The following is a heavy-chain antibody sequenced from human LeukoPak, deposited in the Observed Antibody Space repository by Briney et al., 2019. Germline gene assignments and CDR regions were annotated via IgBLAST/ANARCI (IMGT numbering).Heavy chain of an antibody. CDR1: GFTFSSEG. Sequence: GGSLRRACAASGFTFSSEGMHWVRQAPGKGLEWVAVIWYDGGNKYYADSVKGRSTISRDNSKNTLYLQMNSLRAEDTAVYYCAKGSEYSSSVFDYWGQGTLVTVSS. CDR2: IWYDGGNK. V-gene: IGHV3-33*06. D-gene: IGHD6-6*01. J-gene: IGHJ4*02. CDR3: AKGSEYSSSVFDY.